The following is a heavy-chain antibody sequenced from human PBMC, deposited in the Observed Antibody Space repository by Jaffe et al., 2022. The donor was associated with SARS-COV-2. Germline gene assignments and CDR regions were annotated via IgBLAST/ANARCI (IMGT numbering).Heavy chain of an antibody. CDR3: ANGKMATPSDY. CDR1: GFTFSSYG. V-gene: IGHV3-30*18. Sequence: QVQLVESGGGVVQPGRSLRLSCAASGFTFSSYGMHWVRQAPGKGLEWVAVISYDGSNKYYADSVKGRFTISRDNSKNTLYLQMNSLRAEDTAVYYCANGKMATPSDYWGQGTLVTVSS. D-gene: IGHD2-15*01. CDR2: ISYDGSNK. J-gene: IGHJ4*02.